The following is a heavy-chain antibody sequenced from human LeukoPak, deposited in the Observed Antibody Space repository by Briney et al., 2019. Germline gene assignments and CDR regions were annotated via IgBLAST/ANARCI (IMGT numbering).Heavy chain of an antibody. CDR2: ISRSGSTM. V-gene: IGHV3-48*03. J-gene: IGHJ4*02. CDR3: ARGRAEARSGKSSGYHY. Sequence: GGSLRLSCAASGFTFSSYAMSWVRQAPGKGVEWVSYISRSGSTMYYADSVKGRFTISRDNAENSLYLQMNSLRAEDTAVYYCARGRAEARSGKSSGYHYWGQGTLVTVSS. D-gene: IGHD3-22*01. CDR1: GFTFSSYA.